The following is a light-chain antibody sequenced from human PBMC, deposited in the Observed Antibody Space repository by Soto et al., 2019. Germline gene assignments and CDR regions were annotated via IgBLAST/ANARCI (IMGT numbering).Light chain of an antibody. CDR1: SSDVGSYNL. V-gene: IGLV2-23*01. J-gene: IGLJ1*01. Sequence: QSVLTQPASVSGSPGQSITISCTGTSSDVGSYNLVSWYQQHPGKAPKLMIYEGIKRPSGVSNRFSGSKSGNTASLTISGIQADDEADYYCYSYANSSYVFGTGTKVTVL. CDR3: YSYANSSYV. CDR2: EGI.